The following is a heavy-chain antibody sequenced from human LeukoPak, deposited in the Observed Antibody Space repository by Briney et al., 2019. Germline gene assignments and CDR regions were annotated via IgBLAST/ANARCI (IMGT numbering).Heavy chain of an antibody. CDR1: GFTFSSYW. V-gene: IGHV3-7*01. D-gene: IGHD1-7*01. Sequence: PGGSLRLSCAASGFTFSSYWMSWARQAPGKGLEWVANIKQDGSEKYYVDSVKGRFTISRDNAKNSLYLQMNSLRAEDTAVYYCARYRYNWNLIPYYFDYWGQGTLVTVSS. CDR3: ARYRYNWNLIPYYFDY. J-gene: IGHJ4*02. CDR2: IKQDGSEK.